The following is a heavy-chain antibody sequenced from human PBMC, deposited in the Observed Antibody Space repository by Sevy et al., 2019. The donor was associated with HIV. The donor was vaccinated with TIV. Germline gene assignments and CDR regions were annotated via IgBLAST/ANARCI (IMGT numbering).Heavy chain of an antibody. CDR1: GFTFSDYY. J-gene: IGHJ5*02. V-gene: IGHV3-11*01. CDR2: ISGSASII. Sequence: GGSLRLSCAASGFTFSDYYMSWIRQAPGKGLEWVSYISGSASIIYYADSVKGRFTISRDNAKNSLYLQMNSLRAEDTAVYYCARAISMIDYKWFDVSGQGTMVTVSS. CDR3: ARAISMIDYKWFDV. D-gene: IGHD3-22*01.